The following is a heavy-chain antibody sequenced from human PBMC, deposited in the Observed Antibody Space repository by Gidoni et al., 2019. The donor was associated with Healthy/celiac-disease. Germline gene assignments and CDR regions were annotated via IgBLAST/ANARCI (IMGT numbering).Heavy chain of an antibody. CDR3: ARDAEYSSSSLEIYGMDV. J-gene: IGHJ6*02. CDR1: GRSISSGGYY. Sequence: QVQLQESGPGLVKPSQTLSLTCTVSGRSISSGGYYWSWIRQPPGKGLEWIGYIYYSGSTYYNPSLKSRVTISVDTSKNQFSLKLSSVTAADTAVYYCARDAEYSSSSLEIYGMDVWGQGTTVTVSS. CDR2: IYYSGST. V-gene: IGHV4-31*03. D-gene: IGHD6-6*01.